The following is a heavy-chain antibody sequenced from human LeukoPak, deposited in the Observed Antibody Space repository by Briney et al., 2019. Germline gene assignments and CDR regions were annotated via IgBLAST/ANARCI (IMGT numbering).Heavy chain of an antibody. V-gene: IGHV3-74*01. CDR3: VVWGEDRSGHRFDF. CDR2: INTDGSNT. D-gene: IGHD3-22*01. CDR1: GFTFDYYW. Sequence: GGSLRLSCAASGFTFDYYWMHWVRQAPGKGLMWVSRINTDGSNTHYADSVKGPFTISRDNAKNTLYLQMNGLRVEDTAVYYCVVWGEDRSGHRFDFWGQGTLVTVSS. J-gene: IGHJ4*02.